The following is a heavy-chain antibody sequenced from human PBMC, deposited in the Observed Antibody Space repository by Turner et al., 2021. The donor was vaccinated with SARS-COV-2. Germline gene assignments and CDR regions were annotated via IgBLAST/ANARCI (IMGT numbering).Heavy chain of an antibody. V-gene: IGHV3-9*01. D-gene: IGHD5-12*01. J-gene: IGHJ4*02. CDR2: ISWNSASM. Sequence: EVQLVESGGGLVQPGRSLRLSCAASGFKFEDYAMHWVRQAPGKGLEWVSGISWNSASMDYADSVKGRFTISRDNAKNSLYLQMNSLRAEDSALYYCAKEALNGYNSHWGRGTLVTVSS. CDR3: AKEALNGYNSH. CDR1: GFKFEDYA.